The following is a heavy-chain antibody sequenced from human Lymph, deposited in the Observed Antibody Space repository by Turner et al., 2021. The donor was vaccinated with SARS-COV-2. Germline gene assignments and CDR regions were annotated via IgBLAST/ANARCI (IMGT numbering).Heavy chain of an antibody. CDR2: IYSGGTT. Sequence: EEQLVETGGGLIQPGGSLRLSCAASGIIVSRNYMNWVRQAPGKGLGWVSVIYSGGTTYYADSVKGRFTISRDNSKNTLYLQMNSLRVEDTAVYYCARDLGTYGMDVWGQGTTVTVSS. J-gene: IGHJ6*02. V-gene: IGHV3-53*02. D-gene: IGHD6-13*01. CDR3: ARDLGTYGMDV. CDR1: GIIVSRNY.